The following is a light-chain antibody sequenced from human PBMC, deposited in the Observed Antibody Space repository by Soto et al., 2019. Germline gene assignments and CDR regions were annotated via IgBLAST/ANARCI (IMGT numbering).Light chain of an antibody. Sequence: DIQMTQSPSSLSASVEDRVIITCRASQSISNHLNWYQQKPGKAPKLLIYDASNLETGVPSRFSGSGSGTDFTFTISSLQPEDIATYYCQQYDNLSITFGQGTRLEI. CDR2: DAS. CDR1: QSISNH. J-gene: IGKJ5*01. V-gene: IGKV1-33*01. CDR3: QQYDNLSIT.